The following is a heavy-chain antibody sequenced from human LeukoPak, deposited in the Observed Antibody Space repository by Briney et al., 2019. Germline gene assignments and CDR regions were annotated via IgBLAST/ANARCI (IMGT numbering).Heavy chain of an antibody. Sequence: ASVKVSCKASGYTFTSYGISWVRQAPGQGFEWMGWISAYNGNTNYAQKLQGRVTMTTDTSTSTAYMELRSLRSDDTAVYYCARAFDPYGSGSYVFEYWGQGTLVTVSS. D-gene: IGHD3-10*01. V-gene: IGHV1-18*01. CDR3: ARAFDPYGSGSYVFEY. CDR1: GYTFTSYG. CDR2: ISAYNGNT. J-gene: IGHJ4*02.